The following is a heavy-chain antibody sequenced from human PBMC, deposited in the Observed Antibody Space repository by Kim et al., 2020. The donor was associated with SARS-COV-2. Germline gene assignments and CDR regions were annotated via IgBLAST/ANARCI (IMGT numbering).Heavy chain of an antibody. Sequence: KFQGRVTMTEDTSTDTAYMELSSLRSEDTAVYYCAISLGYSSGSGDYFDYWGQGTLVTVSS. J-gene: IGHJ4*02. V-gene: IGHV1-24*01. D-gene: IGHD6-19*01. CDR3: AISLGYSSGSGDYFDY.